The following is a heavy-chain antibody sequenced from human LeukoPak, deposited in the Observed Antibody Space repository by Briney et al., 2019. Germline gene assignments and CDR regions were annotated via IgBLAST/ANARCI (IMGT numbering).Heavy chain of an antibody. Sequence: GGSLRLSCAASGFTFSSYGMHWVRQAPGKGLEWVAVISYDGSNKYYADSVKGRFTISRDNSKNTLYLQMNSLRAEDTAVYYCAKDRSYSNGWYGNWFDPWGQGTLVTVSS. V-gene: IGHV3-30*18. D-gene: IGHD6-19*01. CDR2: ISYDGSNK. CDR3: AKDRSYSNGWYGNWFDP. J-gene: IGHJ5*02. CDR1: GFTFSSYG.